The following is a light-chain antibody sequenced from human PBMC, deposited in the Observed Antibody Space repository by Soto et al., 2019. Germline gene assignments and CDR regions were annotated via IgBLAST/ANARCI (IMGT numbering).Light chain of an antibody. V-gene: IGLV2-14*03. J-gene: IGLJ1*01. CDR3: SSYTTSNTRQIV. CDR1: SSDVVGYNY. CDR2: DVS. Sequence: QSVLTQPASLSGSPGQSITLSCTRTSSDVVGYNYVSWYQHHPGKAPKLIIYDVSNRPSGVSIRFSGSKSDNTASLTISGLQPEDEADYHCSSYTTSNTRQIVFGTGTKVTVL.